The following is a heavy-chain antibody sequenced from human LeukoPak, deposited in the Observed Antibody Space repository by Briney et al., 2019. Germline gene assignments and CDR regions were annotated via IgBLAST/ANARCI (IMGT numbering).Heavy chain of an antibody. CDR2: IGSSSSTI. CDR1: EFTFSGSS. Sequence: GGSLRLSSAASEFTFSGSSMNWVRQAPGKGLEWVSYIGSSSSTIYYADSVKGRFTISRDNSKNTLYLQMNSLRAEDTAVYYCAKDFGADSNYAWFDPWGQGTLVTVSS. V-gene: IGHV3-48*01. J-gene: IGHJ5*02. CDR3: AKDFGADSNYAWFDP. D-gene: IGHD4-11*01.